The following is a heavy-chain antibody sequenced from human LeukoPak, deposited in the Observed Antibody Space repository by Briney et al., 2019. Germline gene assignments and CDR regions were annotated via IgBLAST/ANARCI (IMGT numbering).Heavy chain of an antibody. CDR2: LSPSGGIT. V-gene: IGHV3-23*01. J-gene: IGHJ4*02. CDR1: GFTFSTYA. D-gene: IGHD3-10*02. CDR3: ARGVNYFVLEY. Sequence: GGSLRLSCAASGFTFSTYAMSWVRQAPGKGLEWVSALSPSGGITYYEDSVKGQFTISRDNSMNTLYLQMNSLRAEDTAVYYCARGVNYFVLEYWGQGTLVTISS.